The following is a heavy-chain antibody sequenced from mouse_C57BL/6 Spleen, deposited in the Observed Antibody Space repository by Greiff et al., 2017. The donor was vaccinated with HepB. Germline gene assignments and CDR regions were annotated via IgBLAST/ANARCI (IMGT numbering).Heavy chain of an antibody. V-gene: IGHV2-2*01. CDR3: ARPPYYSNYGYAMDY. CDR1: GFSLTSYG. J-gene: IGHJ4*01. D-gene: IGHD2-5*01. Sequence: VQLKESGPGLVQPSQSLSITCTVSGFSLTSYGVHWVRQSPGKGLEWLGVIWSGGSTDYNAAFISRLSISKDNSKSQVFFKMNSLQADDTAIYYCARPPYYSNYGYAMDYWGQGTSVTVSS. CDR2: IWSGGST.